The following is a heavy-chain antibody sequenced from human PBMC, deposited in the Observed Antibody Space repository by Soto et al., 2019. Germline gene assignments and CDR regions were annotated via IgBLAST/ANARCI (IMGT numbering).Heavy chain of an antibody. Sequence: SETLSLTCAVYGGSFSGYYWSWIRQPPGKGLEWIGEINHSGSTNYNPSLKSRVTISVDTSKNQFSLKLSSVTAADTAVYYCARGSGSSWSLLVWFDPWGQGTLVTVSS. CDR3: ARGSGSSWSLLVWFDP. CDR2: INHSGST. CDR1: GGSFSGYY. V-gene: IGHV4-34*01. J-gene: IGHJ5*02. D-gene: IGHD6-13*01.